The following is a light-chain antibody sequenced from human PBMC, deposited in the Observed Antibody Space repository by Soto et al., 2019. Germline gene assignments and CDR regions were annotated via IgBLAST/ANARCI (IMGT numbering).Light chain of an antibody. CDR1: QSISSW. J-gene: IGKJ2*01. Sequence: DIQMTQSPSTLSASVGDRDTITCRASQSISSWLAWYQQRPGKAPKLLIYKASSLESGVPSRFSGSGSGTELTLTISSLQADDFATYYCQQYNSYWYTFGQGTKLEIK. CDR3: QQYNSYWYT. CDR2: KAS. V-gene: IGKV1-5*03.